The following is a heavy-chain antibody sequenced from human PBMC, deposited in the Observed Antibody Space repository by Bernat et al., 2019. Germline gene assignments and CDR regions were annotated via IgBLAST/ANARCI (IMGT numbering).Heavy chain of an antibody. J-gene: IGHJ1*01. CDR1: GFNFSSYG. V-gene: IGHV3-33*01. Sequence: QVQLVESGGGVVQPGRSLRLSCEASGFNFSSYGMHWVRQAPGKGLEWVAIIWYDESYKYYGDSVNGRFTISREKSKNTVYLEMNSLRAEDKDVYYCARGSYSSTGPEYLHHWGQGTLVTVSS. CDR3: ARGSYSSTGPEYLHH. CDR2: IWYDESYK. D-gene: IGHD6-13*01.